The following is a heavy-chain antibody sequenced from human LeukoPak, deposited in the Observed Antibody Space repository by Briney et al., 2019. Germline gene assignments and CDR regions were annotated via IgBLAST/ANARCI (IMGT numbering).Heavy chain of an antibody. Sequence: SQTLSLTCSVSGGSICIGGYYCSWIRKHPGKGLEWIGYIYYSGSTYYNPSLKSRVTISVDTSKNQFSLTLSSVTAADTAVYYCAVTYYYDSSGYYYWYYFDYWGQGTLVTVSS. V-gene: IGHV4-31*03. CDR3: AVTYYYDSSGYYYWYYFDY. CDR2: IYYSGST. J-gene: IGHJ4*02. D-gene: IGHD3-22*01. CDR1: GGSICIGGYY.